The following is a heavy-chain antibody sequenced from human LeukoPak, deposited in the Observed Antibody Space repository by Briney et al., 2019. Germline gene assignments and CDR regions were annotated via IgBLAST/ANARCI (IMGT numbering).Heavy chain of an antibody. CDR2: ISYDGSNK. D-gene: IGHD2-2*02. V-gene: IGHV3-30*18. CDR3: AKDWRYCSSTSCYKGAFDI. Sequence: GGSLRLSCAASGFTFSSYGMHWVRQAPGKGLEWVAVISYDGSNKYYADSVKGRFTISRDNSKNTLYLQMNSLRAEDTAVYYCAKDWRYCSSTSCYKGAFDIWGQGTMVTVSS. J-gene: IGHJ3*02. CDR1: GFTFSSYG.